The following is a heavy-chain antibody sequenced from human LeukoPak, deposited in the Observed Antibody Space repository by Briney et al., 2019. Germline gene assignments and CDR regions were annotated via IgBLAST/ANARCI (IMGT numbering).Heavy chain of an antibody. CDR1: GGSISSGGYY. D-gene: IGHD5-12*01. CDR2: IYYSGST. CDR3: ARREMATIYFDY. V-gene: IGHV4-31*03. Sequence: SQTLSLTCTVSGGSISSGGYYWSWIRQHPGKGLEWIGYIYYSGSTYYNPSLKSRVTISVGTSKNQFSLKLSSVTAADTAVYYCARREMATIYFDYWGQGTLVTVSS. J-gene: IGHJ4*02.